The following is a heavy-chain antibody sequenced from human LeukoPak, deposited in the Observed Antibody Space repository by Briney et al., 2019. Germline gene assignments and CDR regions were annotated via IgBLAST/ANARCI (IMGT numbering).Heavy chain of an antibody. Sequence: SVKVSCKAFGGTFSSNAISWVRQAPGQGLEWMGRIIPIFGTANYAQKFQGRVTITTDESTSTAYMELSSLRSEDTAVYYCARGDYYDINAFDIWGQGTMVTVSS. V-gene: IGHV1-69*05. J-gene: IGHJ3*02. D-gene: IGHD3-22*01. CDR2: IIPIFGTA. CDR1: GGTFSSNA. CDR3: ARGDYYDINAFDI.